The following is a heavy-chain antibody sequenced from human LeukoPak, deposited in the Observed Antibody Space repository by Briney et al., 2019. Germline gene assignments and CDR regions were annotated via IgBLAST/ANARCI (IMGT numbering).Heavy chain of an antibody. CDR2: IYSGGST. J-gene: IGHJ4*02. Sequence: GGSLRLSCAASGFTVSSNCMSWVRQAPGKGLEWVSVIYSGGSTYYADSVKGRFTISRDNSKNTLYLQMNSLRAEDTAVYYCASERGYSYGAFDYWGQGTLVTVSS. D-gene: IGHD5-18*01. CDR3: ASERGYSYGAFDY. V-gene: IGHV3-66*01. CDR1: GFTVSSNC.